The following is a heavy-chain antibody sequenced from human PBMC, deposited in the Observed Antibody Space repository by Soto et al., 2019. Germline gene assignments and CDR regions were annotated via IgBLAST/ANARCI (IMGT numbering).Heavy chain of an antibody. CDR3: ARLKDYYGPSWFDP. V-gene: IGHV4-30-2*01. CDR2: IYHSGST. D-gene: IGHD3-10*01. Sequence: PSETLSLTCAVSGGSISSGGYSWSWIRQPPGKGLEWIGYIYHSGSTYYNPSLKSRVTISVDRSKNQFSLKLSSVTAADTAVYYCARLKDYYGPSWFDPWGQGTLVTVSS. J-gene: IGHJ5*02. CDR1: GGSISSGGYS.